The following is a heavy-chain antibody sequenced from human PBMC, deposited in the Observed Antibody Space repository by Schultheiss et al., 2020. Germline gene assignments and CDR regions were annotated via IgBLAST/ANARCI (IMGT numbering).Heavy chain of an antibody. J-gene: IGHJ4*02. CDR3: TTDIVLMVYATVGESY. Sequence: GGSLRLSCAASGFIFINSWMSWIRQPPGKGLEWVAVIWYDGSNKYYADSVKGRFTISRDNSKNTLYLQMNSLRAEDTAVYYCTTDIVLMVYATVGESYWGEGTLVTGSS. CDR2: IWYDGSNK. V-gene: IGHV3-33*08. CDR1: GFIFINSW. D-gene: IGHD2-8*01.